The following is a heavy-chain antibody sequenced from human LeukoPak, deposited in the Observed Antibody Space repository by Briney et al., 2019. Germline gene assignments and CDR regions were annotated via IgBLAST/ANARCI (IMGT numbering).Heavy chain of an antibody. CDR1: GFTFSSYW. Sequence: GGSLRLSSAASGFTFSSYWMSWVRQAPGKGLEWVANIKQDGSEKYYVDSVKGRFTISRDNAKNSLYLQMNSPRAEDTAVYYCARAYNDYGDLDAFDIWGQGTMVTVSS. J-gene: IGHJ3*02. CDR3: ARAYNDYGDLDAFDI. D-gene: IGHD4-17*01. V-gene: IGHV3-7*03. CDR2: IKQDGSEK.